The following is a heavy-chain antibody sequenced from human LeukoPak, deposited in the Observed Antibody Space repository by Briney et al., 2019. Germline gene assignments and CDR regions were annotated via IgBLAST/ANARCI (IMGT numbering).Heavy chain of an antibody. V-gene: IGHV4-30-4*01. CDR1: SGSISSGDYY. CDR3: ARGDSGYCSGGSCLSDY. D-gene: IGHD2-15*01. Sequence: SETLSLTCTVSSGSISSGDYYWSWIRQPPGKGLEWIGYIYYSGSTYYNPSLKSRVTISVDTSKNQFSLKLSSVTAADTAVYYCARGDSGYCSGGSCLSDYWGQGTLVTVSS. J-gene: IGHJ4*02. CDR2: IYYSGST.